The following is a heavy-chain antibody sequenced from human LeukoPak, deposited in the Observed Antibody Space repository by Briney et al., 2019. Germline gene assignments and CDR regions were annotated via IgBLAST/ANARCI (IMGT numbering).Heavy chain of an antibody. Sequence: PGGSLRLSCAASGFTFSSYWMHWVRQAPGKGLVWVSRINSDGSSTSYADSVKGRFTISRDNAKNTLYLQMNSLRAEDTAVYYCASGWDSSSWYLIAGAFDIWGQGTMVTVSS. V-gene: IGHV3-74*01. D-gene: IGHD6-13*01. J-gene: IGHJ3*02. CDR1: GFTFSSYW. CDR3: ASGWDSSSWYLIAGAFDI. CDR2: INSDGSST.